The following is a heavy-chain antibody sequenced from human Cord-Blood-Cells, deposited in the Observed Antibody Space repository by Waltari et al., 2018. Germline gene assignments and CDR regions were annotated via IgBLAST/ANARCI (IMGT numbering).Heavy chain of an antibody. V-gene: IGHV1-58*01. Sequence: QMQLVQSGPEVKKPGTSVKVSCKASGFTFTSSAVQWVRQARGQRLEWIGWIVVGSGNTNYAQKFQERVTITRDMSTSTAYMELSSLRSEDTAVYYCAAGGYSGYDYYYYYMDVWGKGTTVTVSS. CDR3: AAGGYSGYDYYYYYMDV. CDR2: IVVGSGNT. J-gene: IGHJ6*03. D-gene: IGHD5-12*01. CDR1: GFTFTSSA.